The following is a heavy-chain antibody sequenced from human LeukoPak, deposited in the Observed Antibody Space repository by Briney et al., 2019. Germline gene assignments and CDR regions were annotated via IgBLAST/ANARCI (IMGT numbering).Heavy chain of an antibody. V-gene: IGHV3-49*04. Sequence: GGSLRLSCRTSGLRFGDYAMSWVRRAPGKGLEWVAFIRSNIYGGTTGYAASVRGRFTISRDDSESSVYLQMNSLKTEDTAVYYCTRDHWNTFDYWGQGTLVTVSS. D-gene: IGHD1/OR15-1a*01. CDR1: GLRFGDYA. CDR2: IRSNIYGGTT. J-gene: IGHJ4*02. CDR3: TRDHWNTFDY.